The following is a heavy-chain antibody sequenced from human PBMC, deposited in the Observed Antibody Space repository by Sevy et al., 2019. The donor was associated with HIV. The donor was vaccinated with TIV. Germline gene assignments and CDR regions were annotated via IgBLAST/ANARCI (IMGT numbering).Heavy chain of an antibody. J-gene: IGHJ4*02. CDR3: ARDLGTGYFDF. D-gene: IGHD1-26*01. CDR1: GFTFSDYY. Sequence: GGSLRLSCAASGFTFSDYYMSWIRQAPGKGLEWISYISGSQYMIYYADSVKGRFTISRDDAKNSLYLQMNSLRPEDSAVYFFARDLGTGYFDFWGQGTLVTVSS. CDR2: ISGSQYMI. V-gene: IGHV3-11*01.